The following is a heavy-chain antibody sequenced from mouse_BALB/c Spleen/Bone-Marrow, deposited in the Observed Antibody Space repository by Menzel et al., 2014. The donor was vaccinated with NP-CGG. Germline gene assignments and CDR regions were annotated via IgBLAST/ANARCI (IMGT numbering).Heavy chain of an antibody. J-gene: IGHJ2*01. CDR2: INPSNGRT. V-gene: IGHV1S81*02. D-gene: IGHD1-1*01. Sequence: VQLQQSGAELVKPGASVRLSCKASGYTFTSYWMHWVKQRPGQGLGWIGEINPSNGRTNYNEKFKSKATLTVDKSSSTAYMQLSSLTSEDAAVYYCALYYYGSLDYWGQGTTLTVSS. CDR3: ALYYYGSLDY. CDR1: GYTFTSYW.